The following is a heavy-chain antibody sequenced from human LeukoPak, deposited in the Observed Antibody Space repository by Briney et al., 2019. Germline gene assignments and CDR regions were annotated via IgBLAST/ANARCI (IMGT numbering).Heavy chain of an antibody. CDR3: ASSSWYGGFDY. D-gene: IGHD6-13*01. V-gene: IGHV3-53*01. CDR2: IHSADTT. Sequence: PGGSLRLSFGASGFTLSNKPMKWVRQAPGKGGEWVSVIHSADTTYYADSVKGRFTISRDNSKNTLYLQMNSLRAEDTAVYYCASSSWYGGFDYWGQGTLVTVSS. J-gene: IGHJ4*02. CDR1: GFTLSNKP.